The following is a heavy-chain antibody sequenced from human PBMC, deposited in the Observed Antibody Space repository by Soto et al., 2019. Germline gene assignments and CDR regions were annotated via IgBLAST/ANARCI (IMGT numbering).Heavy chain of an antibody. J-gene: IGHJ3*02. Sequence: GGSLRLSCAASGFTFSSYSMNWVRQAPGKGLEWVSSISSSSSYIYYADSVKGRFTISRDNAKNSLYLQMNSLSAEDTAVYYCARDPTPSSIAARDAFDIWGQGTMVTVSS. CDR1: GFTFSSYS. D-gene: IGHD6-6*01. CDR2: ISSSSSYI. CDR3: ARDPTPSSIAARDAFDI. V-gene: IGHV3-21*01.